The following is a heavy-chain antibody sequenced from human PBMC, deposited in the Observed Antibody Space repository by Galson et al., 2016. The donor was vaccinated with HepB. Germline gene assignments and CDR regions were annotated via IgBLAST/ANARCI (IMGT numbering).Heavy chain of an antibody. J-gene: IGHJ4*02. V-gene: IGHV5-10-1*01. CDR2: FDPSDPYT. D-gene: IGHD3-3*02. CDR3: ARHFTRAFEY. CDR1: GYSFTSHW. Sequence: QSGAEVKKPGESLRISCKASGYSFTSHWITWVRQMPGKGLEWTGSFDPSDPYTTYSPSFQGHVTISGDKSISTAYLQWSSLEASDTAMYYCARHFTRAFEYRGQGTLVTVSS.